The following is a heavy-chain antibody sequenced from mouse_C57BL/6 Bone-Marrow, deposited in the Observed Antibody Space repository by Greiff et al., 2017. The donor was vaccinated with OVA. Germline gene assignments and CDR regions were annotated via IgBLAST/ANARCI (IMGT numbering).Heavy chain of an antibody. Sequence: EVMLVESGGDLVKPGGSLKLSCAASGFTFSSYGMSWVRQTPDKRLAWVATISSGGSYTYYPDSVKGRFTISRDNAKNTLYLQMSSLKSEDTAMYYCARNWVYAMDYWGQGTSVTVSS. CDR1: GFTFSSYG. V-gene: IGHV5-6*01. CDR2: ISSGGSYT. CDR3: ARNWVYAMDY. D-gene: IGHD4-1*01. J-gene: IGHJ4*01.